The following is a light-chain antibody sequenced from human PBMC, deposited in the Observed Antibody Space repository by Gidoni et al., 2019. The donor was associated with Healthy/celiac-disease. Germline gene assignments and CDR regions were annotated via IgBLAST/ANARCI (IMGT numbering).Light chain of an antibody. CDR3: QQYDNLPIT. Sequence: DIQMTQSPSSLSAPAGDRVTITCQASQDISNYLNWYQQKPGKAPKLLIYDASNLETGVPSRFSGSGSGTDFTFTISSLQPEDIATYYCQQYDNLPITFGQGTRLEIK. CDR2: DAS. V-gene: IGKV1-33*01. CDR1: QDISNY. J-gene: IGKJ5*01.